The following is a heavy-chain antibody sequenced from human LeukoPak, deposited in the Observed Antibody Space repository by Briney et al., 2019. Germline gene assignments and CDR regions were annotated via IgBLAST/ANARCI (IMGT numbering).Heavy chain of an antibody. J-gene: IGHJ4*02. Sequence: SETLSLTCSVSRGSISDYYWSWIRQPPGKGLEWIGYVSYSGNTNYNPSLKSRVTISVDTSKNQFSLKLGSVTAADTAVYYCAEGYNPYYFDYWGRGTLVTVSS. V-gene: IGHV4-59*01. CDR3: AEGYNPYYFDY. CDR2: VSYSGNT. D-gene: IGHD1-14*01. CDR1: RGSISDYY.